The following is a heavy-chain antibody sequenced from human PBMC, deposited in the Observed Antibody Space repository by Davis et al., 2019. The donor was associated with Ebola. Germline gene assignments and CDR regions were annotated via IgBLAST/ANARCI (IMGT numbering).Heavy chain of an antibody. V-gene: IGHV3-7*03. CDR3: ARVRYTSGWYIDY. J-gene: IGHJ4*02. Sequence: GESLKISCAASGFTFSNYWMTWVRQAPGKGLEWVANVKQDGSEKYYLDSVEGRFTISRDNGKNSVFLQMNILRAEDTAVYYCARVRYTSGWYIDYWGQGTLVTVSS. D-gene: IGHD6-19*01. CDR2: VKQDGSEK. CDR1: GFTFSNYW.